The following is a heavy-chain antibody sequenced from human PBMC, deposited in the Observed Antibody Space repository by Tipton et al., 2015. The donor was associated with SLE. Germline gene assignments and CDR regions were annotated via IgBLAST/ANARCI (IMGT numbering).Heavy chain of an antibody. CDR1: GGSFSGHT. CDR2: IFSSGTT. Sequence: TLSLTCVVYGGSFSGHTWSWIRRPPGEGLEWVAYIFSSGTTFYNPTLKGRVAVSLDMSKNRFSLKLNSVTAADTAVYYCARLADYPSMFAPSDRFDIWGQGTVVTVSS. D-gene: IGHD3-10*02. J-gene: IGHJ3*02. V-gene: IGHV4-31*11. CDR3: ARLADYPSMFAPSDRFDI.